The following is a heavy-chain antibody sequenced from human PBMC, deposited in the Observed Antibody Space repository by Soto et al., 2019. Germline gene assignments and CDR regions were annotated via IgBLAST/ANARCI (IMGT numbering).Heavy chain of an antibody. D-gene: IGHD4-17*01. J-gene: IGHJ4*02. CDR2: ITGSGGST. CDR1: GFTFSTYA. CDR3: AKDRYGDYGGIDY. V-gene: IGHV3-23*01. Sequence: GGSLRLSCAASGFTFSTYAMIWVRQAPGKGLEWVSVITGSGGSTYYADSVKGRFTISRDTSKNTLFLQMNSLRAEDTAVYYCAKDRYGDYGGIDYWGQGTMVTV.